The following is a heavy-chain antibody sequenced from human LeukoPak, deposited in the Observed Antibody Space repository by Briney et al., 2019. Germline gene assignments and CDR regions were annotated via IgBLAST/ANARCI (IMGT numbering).Heavy chain of an antibody. V-gene: IGHV3-30*18. J-gene: IGHJ4*02. CDR1: GFTFSSYG. D-gene: IGHD3-16*01. Sequence: GGALRLSCAASGFTFSSYGMHWVRQAPGKGLEGVAVISYDGSNKYYADSVRGRFTISRDNSKNTLYLQMNSLRAEDTAVYDSAKDAVRLVVSPLDYWGQGTLVTVSS. CDR3: AKDAVRLVVSPLDY. CDR2: ISYDGSNK.